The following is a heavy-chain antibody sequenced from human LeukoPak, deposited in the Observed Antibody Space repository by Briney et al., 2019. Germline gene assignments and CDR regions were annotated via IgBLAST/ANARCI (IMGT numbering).Heavy chain of an antibody. Sequence: GGSLRLSCAASGFTFSGHWMSWVRQVPGMGLEWVANINQGGSDKYYVDSVKGRFTISRDNANNLLYLQMNSLRGEDTAVYYCTRDRSRAEDDWGQGTLVTVSS. D-gene: IGHD1-14*01. CDR1: GFTFSGHW. CDR3: TRDRSRAEDD. J-gene: IGHJ4*02. V-gene: IGHV3-7*01. CDR2: INQGGSDK.